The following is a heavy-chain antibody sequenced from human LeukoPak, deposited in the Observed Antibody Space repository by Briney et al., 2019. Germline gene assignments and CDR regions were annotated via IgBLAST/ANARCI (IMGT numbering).Heavy chain of an antibody. D-gene: IGHD3-22*01. J-gene: IGHJ4*02. CDR2: IYYSGST. CDR1: GGSLSSYY. V-gene: IGHV4-59*01. CDR3: AREAYYYDSGYFDY. Sequence: SETLSLTCTVSGGSLSSYYWSWIRQPPATGLEWIGYIYYSGSTNYNPSLKSRVTISVDTSKNQFSLKLSSVTAADTAVYYCAREAYYYDSGYFDYWGQGTLVTVSS.